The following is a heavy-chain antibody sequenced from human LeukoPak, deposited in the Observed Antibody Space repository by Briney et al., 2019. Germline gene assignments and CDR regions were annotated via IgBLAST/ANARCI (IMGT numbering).Heavy chain of an antibody. V-gene: IGHV3-23*01. Sequence: GGSLRLSCAASGFTFSSYAMSWVRQAPGKGLEWVSAISGSGGSTYYADSVKGRFTISGDNSKNTLYLQMNSLRAEDTAVYYRAKTARYCSSTSCYSDYWGQGTLVTVSS. CDR2: ISGSGGST. CDR1: GFTFSSYA. D-gene: IGHD2-2*02. CDR3: AKTARYCSSTSCYSDY. J-gene: IGHJ4*02.